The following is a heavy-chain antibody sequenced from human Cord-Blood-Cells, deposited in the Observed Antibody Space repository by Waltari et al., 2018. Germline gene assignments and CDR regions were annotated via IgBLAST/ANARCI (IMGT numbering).Heavy chain of an antibody. CDR3: ARDEEQLVFDY. CDR2: IWYDGSNK. J-gene: IGHJ4*02. CDR1: GCTLSSYG. V-gene: IGHV3-33*01. D-gene: IGHD6-13*01. Sequence: VQVVEYGGGVVQSGRSLRLSCAASGCTLSSYGSHVVRQAPGKVLEWITFIWYDGSNKYYADSVKGRFTISRDNSKNTLYLQMNSLRAEDTAVYYCARDEEQLVFDYWGQGTLVTVSS.